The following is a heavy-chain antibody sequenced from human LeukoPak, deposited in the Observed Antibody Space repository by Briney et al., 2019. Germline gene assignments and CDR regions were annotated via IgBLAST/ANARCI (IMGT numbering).Heavy chain of an antibody. D-gene: IGHD2-2*01. J-gene: IGHJ3*02. CDR2: IRSDGSNK. CDR3: ARAFIEVVPAARDDAFDI. Sequence: GGSLRLSCAASGFSFSSYGMHWVRQAPGKGLEWVAFIRSDGSNKYYADSVKGRFTISRDNAKNSLHLQMNSLRAEDTAVYYCARAFIEVVPAARDDAFDIWGQGTMVTVSS. CDR1: GFSFSSYG. V-gene: IGHV3-30*02.